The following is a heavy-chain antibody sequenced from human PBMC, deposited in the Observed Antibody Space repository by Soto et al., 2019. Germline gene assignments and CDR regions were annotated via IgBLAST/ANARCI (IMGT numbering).Heavy chain of an antibody. CDR1: GYTFTGYY. Sequence: ASVKVSCKASGYTFTGYYMHWVRQAPGQGLEWMGWINPNSGGTNYAQKFQGRVTMTRDTPISTAYMELSRLRSDDTAVYYCARWYNWNYGYYYGMDVWGQGTTVTVSS. D-gene: IGHD1-7*01. V-gene: IGHV1-2*02. CDR3: ARWYNWNYGYYYGMDV. J-gene: IGHJ6*02. CDR2: INPNSGGT.